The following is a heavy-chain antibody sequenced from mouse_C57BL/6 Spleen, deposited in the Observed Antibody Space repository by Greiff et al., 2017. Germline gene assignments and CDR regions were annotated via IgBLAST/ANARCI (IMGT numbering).Heavy chain of an antibody. Sequence: EVMLVESGGDLVKPGGSLKLSCAASGFTFSSYGMSWVRQTPDKRLEWVATISSGGSYTYYPDSVKGRFTISRDNAKNTLYLQMSSLKSEDTAMYYCARQVAHFDYWGQGTTLTVSS. V-gene: IGHV5-6*01. CDR3: ARQVAHFDY. CDR2: ISSGGSYT. CDR1: GFTFSSYG. D-gene: IGHD1-1*01. J-gene: IGHJ2*01.